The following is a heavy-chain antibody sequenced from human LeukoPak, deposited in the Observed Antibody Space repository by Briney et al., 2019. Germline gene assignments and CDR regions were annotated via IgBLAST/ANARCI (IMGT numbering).Heavy chain of an antibody. D-gene: IGHD2-15*01. CDR3: ARDNCSGGSCYGLDY. J-gene: IGHJ4*02. CDR2: IYYSGST. V-gene: IGHV4-59*01. CDR1: GGSISNYY. Sequence: SETLSLTCIVSGGSISNYYWSWIRQPPGKGLEWIGYIYYSGSTNYNPSLKSRVTISVDTSKNQFSLKLSSVTAADTAVYYCARDNCSGGSCYGLDYWGQGTLVTVSS.